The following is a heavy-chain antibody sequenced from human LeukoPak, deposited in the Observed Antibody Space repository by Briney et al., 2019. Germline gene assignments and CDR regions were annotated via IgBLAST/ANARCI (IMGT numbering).Heavy chain of an antibody. Sequence: ASVTVSCKTSGYIFTTYYMHWVRQAAGQGLEWMGVINPSDDTTAFAQKFLGRVTMAIDTSTSTVNMELSSLISEDTAVYYCARHELGGTSPFDYWGQGTLVTVSS. CDR2: INPSDDTT. V-gene: IGHV1-46*01. CDR3: ARHELGGTSPFDY. J-gene: IGHJ4*02. CDR1: GYIFTTYY. D-gene: IGHD4-23*01.